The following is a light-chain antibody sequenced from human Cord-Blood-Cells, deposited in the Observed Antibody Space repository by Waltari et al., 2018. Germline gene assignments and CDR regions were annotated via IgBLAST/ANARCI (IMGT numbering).Light chain of an antibody. CDR2: DVS. J-gene: IGLJ3*02. CDR3: SSYTSSSTWV. CDR1: SSDVGGYTY. V-gene: IGLV2-14*01. Sequence: QSALTQPASVSGSPGQSITISSPGTSSDVGGYTYVSWYQQHPGKAPKLMIYDVSKRPSGVSNRFSGSKSGNTASLTISGLQAEDEADYYCSSYTSSSTWVFGGGTKLTVL.